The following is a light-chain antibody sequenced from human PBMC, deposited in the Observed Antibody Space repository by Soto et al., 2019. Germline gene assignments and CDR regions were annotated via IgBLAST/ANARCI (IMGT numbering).Light chain of an antibody. V-gene: IGKV1-5*01. CDR2: GAS. J-gene: IGKJ2*01. CDR1: QSIGPH. Sequence: DIHLTQSPSTLSASVGDRVTITCRASQSIGPHLAWYRQKPGEAPRLLIGGASPLQSGVPSRVSGTGSGTDFTLSITSVQPDDFATYYCQQYDDYRLAFGQGTKLEI. CDR3: QQYDDYRLA.